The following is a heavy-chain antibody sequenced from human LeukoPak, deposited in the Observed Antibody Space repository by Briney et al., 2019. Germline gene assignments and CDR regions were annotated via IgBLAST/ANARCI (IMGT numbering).Heavy chain of an antibody. Sequence: SETLSLTCTVSGGSISSGSYYWSWIRQPAGKGLEWIGRIYTSGSTNYNPSLKSRVTMSVDTSKNQFSLKLSSVTAADTAVYYCARLTYSRSSISLDAFDIWGQGTMVTVSS. D-gene: IGHD6-6*01. CDR1: GGSISSGSYY. CDR3: ARLTYSRSSISLDAFDI. J-gene: IGHJ3*02. V-gene: IGHV4-61*02. CDR2: IYTSGST.